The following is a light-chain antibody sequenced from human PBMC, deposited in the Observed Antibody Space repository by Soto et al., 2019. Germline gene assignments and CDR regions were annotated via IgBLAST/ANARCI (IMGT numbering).Light chain of an antibody. CDR2: EVI. CDR3: SSYAGSNNYVI. Sequence: QSVLTQPPSASGSLGQSVTISCTGTSSDVGGYNYVSWYQQHPGKAPKLMIYEVIKRPSGVPIRFSGSKSGNTASLTVSGLQAEDEADYYCSSYAGSNNYVIFGGGTQLTVL. V-gene: IGLV2-8*01. J-gene: IGLJ2*01. CDR1: SSDVGGYNY.